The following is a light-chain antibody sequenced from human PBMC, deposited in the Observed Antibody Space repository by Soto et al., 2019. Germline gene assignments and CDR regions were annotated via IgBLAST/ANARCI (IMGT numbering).Light chain of an antibody. V-gene: IGLV2-8*01. CDR1: SSDVGGYNY. Sequence: QSALTQPASVSGSPGQSITISCTGTSSDVGGYNYVSWYQQHPGKAPKLMIYEVTKRPSGVPDRFSGSKSGNTASLTVSGLQAEDEADYYCSSYAGSDNYVLFGGGTKVTVL. CDR2: EVT. CDR3: SSYAGSDNYVL. J-gene: IGLJ2*01.